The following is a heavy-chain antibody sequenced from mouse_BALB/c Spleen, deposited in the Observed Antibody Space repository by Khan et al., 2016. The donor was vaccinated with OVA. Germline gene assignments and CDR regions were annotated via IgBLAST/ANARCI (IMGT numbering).Heavy chain of an antibody. CDR3: ARSTWYFDV. V-gene: IGHV1-39*01. CDR1: GYSFTGYN. Sequence: VQLQQSGPELEKPGASVKISCKAFGYSFTGYNMNWVKQSNGKGLEWIGNIDPHYGGISYNQKFKGKATLTVDKSSNTAYMQLKSLTSEDSAVYYCARSTWYFDVWGAGTTVTVSS. CDR2: IDPHYGGI. J-gene: IGHJ1*01.